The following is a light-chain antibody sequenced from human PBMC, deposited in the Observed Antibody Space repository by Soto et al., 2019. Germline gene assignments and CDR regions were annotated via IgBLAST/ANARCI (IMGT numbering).Light chain of an antibody. V-gene: IGKV3-20*01. J-gene: IGKJ5*01. CDR1: QSVNSD. CDR3: QQYAASPIT. CDR2: DAS. Sequence: EVVLTQSPGTLSLSPGERATLSCRAGQSVNSDLAWYHQKPGQAPRLLISDASNRATGIPDRFSGTGSGTDFTLTISRLEPGDFAVYYCQQYAASPITFGQGTRLEIK.